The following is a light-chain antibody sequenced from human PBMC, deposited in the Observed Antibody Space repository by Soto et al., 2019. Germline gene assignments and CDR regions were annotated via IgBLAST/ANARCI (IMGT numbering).Light chain of an antibody. V-gene: IGKV3-20*01. CDR2: GAS. J-gene: IGKJ1*01. CDR3: QHYGSSPKT. Sequence: PGETATLSCSASGTVDGSYLAWYQQKPGQAPRLLIYGASGRATGIPDRFSGSGSGTDFSLTISRLGTEDFAVYYCQHYGSSPKTFGQGTKVDIK. CDR1: GTVDGSY.